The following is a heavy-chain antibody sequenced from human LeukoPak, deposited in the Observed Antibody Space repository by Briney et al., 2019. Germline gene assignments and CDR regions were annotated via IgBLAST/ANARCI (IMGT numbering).Heavy chain of an antibody. CDR2: INPNSGGT. CDR1: GYTFTGYY. D-gene: IGHD3-22*01. J-gene: IGHJ5*02. CDR3: ARGTYYFYDSSGYLFWFDP. Sequence: ASVKVSCKASGYTFTGYYMHWVRQAPGQGLEWMGWINPNSGGTNYAQKFQGRVTMTRDTSISTAYMELRSLRSDDTAVYYCARGTYYFYDSSGYLFWFDPWGQGTLVTVSS. V-gene: IGHV1-2*02.